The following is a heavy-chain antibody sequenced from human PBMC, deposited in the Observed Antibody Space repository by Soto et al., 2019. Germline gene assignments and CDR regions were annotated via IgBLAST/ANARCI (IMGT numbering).Heavy chain of an antibody. CDR3: ARTFGFISPSGSTYNWFDP. V-gene: IGHV1-18*01. J-gene: IGHJ5*02. Sequence: QFQLVQSGAEVKKPGASVKASCKASGYTFTSYGISWVRQAPGQGLEWMGWISAYNGNTNYAQKLQGRVTMTTDTSTSTAYMELRSLRSDDTAVYYCARTFGFISPSGSTYNWFDPWGQRTLVTVSS. CDR1: GYTFTSYG. D-gene: IGHD3-10*01. CDR2: ISAYNGNT.